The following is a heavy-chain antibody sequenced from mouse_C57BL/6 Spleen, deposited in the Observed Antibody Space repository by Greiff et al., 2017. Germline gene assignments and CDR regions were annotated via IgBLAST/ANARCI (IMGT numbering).Heavy chain of an antibody. CDR1: GFTFSDYG. CDR2: ISSGSSTI. V-gene: IGHV5-17*01. CDR3: ARVYYGSGFDY. Sequence: EVQLVESGGGLVKPGGSLKLSCAASGFTFSDYGMHWVRQAPEKGLAWVAYISSGSSTIYYADTVKGRFTIARDNAKNTLFLQMTSLRSEDTARYYCARVYYGSGFDYWGQGTTRTVSS. J-gene: IGHJ2*01. D-gene: IGHD1-1*01.